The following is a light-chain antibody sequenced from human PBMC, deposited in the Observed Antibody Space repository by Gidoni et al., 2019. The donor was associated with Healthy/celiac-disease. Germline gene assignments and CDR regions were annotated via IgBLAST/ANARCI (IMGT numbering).Light chain of an antibody. Sequence: DIVLTHSPSTPSLSPGERATLPCRARQSVSSSYLAWYQQKPGQAPRLLIYGASSMATGIPDRFSGSGSGTDFTLTISRLEPEDFAVYYCQQYGSSPITFGQXTRLEIK. CDR2: GAS. J-gene: IGKJ5*01. V-gene: IGKV3-20*01. CDR3: QQYGSSPIT. CDR1: QSVSSSY.